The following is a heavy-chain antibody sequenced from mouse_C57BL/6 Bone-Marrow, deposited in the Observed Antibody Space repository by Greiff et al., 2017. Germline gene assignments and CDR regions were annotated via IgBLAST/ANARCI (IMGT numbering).Heavy chain of an antibody. V-gene: IGHV1-80*01. CDR1: GYAFSSYW. CDR3: ARSGFPHGPFAY. J-gene: IGHJ3*01. D-gene: IGHD1-1*01. CDR2: IYPGDGDT. Sequence: VQLQQSGAELVKPGASVKISCKASGYAFSSYWMNWVKQRPGKGLEWIGQIYPGDGDTNYNGKFKGKATLTADKSSSTAYMQLRSLNSEDSAVYFCARSGFPHGPFAYWGQGTLVTVSA.